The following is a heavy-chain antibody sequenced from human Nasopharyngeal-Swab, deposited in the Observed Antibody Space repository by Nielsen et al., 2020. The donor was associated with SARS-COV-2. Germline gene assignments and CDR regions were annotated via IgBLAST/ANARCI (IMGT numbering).Heavy chain of an antibody. J-gene: IGHJ6*03. D-gene: IGHD7-27*01. CDR3: ARGLSGIVPSPILGLGPYYYYYYMDV. Sequence: SQSLSLTCAVYGGSFIADYWGWIRQPPGRGLEWIGEINHSGSTNYNPSLKSRVTISVDPSKNQFSLRLSSVTAADTAVYYCARGLSGIVPSPILGLGPYYYYYYMDVWGKGTTVTVSS. CDR2: INHSGST. CDR1: GGSFIADY. V-gene: IGHV4-34*01.